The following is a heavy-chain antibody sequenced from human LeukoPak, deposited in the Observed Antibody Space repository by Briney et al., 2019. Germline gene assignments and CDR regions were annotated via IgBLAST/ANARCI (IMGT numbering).Heavy chain of an antibody. J-gene: IGHJ3*02. CDR3: ARDIPYDSSGYDAFDI. Sequence: PGGSLRLSCAASGFTFSSYSMNWVRQAPGKGLEWVSSISSSSSYIYYADSVKGRFTISRDNAKNSLYLQMNSLRAEDTAVYHCARDIPYDSSGYDAFDIWGQGTMVTVSS. D-gene: IGHD3-22*01. CDR1: GFTFSSYS. CDR2: ISSSSSYI. V-gene: IGHV3-21*01.